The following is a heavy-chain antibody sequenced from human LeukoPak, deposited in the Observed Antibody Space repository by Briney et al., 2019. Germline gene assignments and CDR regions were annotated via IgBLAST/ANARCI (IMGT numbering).Heavy chain of an antibody. CDR3: AKDQAKWLTPYYFDY. J-gene: IGHJ4*02. D-gene: IGHD5-12*01. V-gene: IGHV3-30*02. CDR2: IRYDGNYQ. Sequence: GGSLRLSCSASGFTFRSYGFHWVRQAPGKGLEWVAFIRYDGNYQSYPDSVRGRFTISRDNSKNTLYLQMNSLRAEDTAVYYCAKDQAKWLTPYYFDYWGQGTLVTVSS. CDR1: GFTFRSYG.